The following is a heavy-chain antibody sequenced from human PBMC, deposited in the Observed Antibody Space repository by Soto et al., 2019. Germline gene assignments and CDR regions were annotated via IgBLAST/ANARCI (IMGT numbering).Heavy chain of an antibody. CDR3: AVGSGSYPDYFDY. Sequence: SETLSLTCTVSGGSISSGGYYWSWIRQHPGKGLGWIGYIYYSGSTYYNPSLKSRVTISVDTSKNQFSLKLSSVTAADTAVYYCAVGSGSYPDYFDYWGQGTLVTVSS. CDR1: GGSISSGGYY. J-gene: IGHJ4*02. D-gene: IGHD3-22*01. V-gene: IGHV4-31*03. CDR2: IYYSGST.